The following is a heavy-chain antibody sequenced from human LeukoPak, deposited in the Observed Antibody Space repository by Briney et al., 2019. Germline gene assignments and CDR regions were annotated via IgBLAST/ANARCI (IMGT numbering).Heavy chain of an antibody. CDR1: GGSISSYY. Sequence: SETLSLTCTVSGGSISSYYWSWIRQPPGKGLEWIGYIYYSGSTNYNPSLKSRVTISVDTSKNQFSLKLSSVTAADTAVYYRARGGVAGTTFDYWGQGTLVTVSS. CDR3: ARGGVAGTTFDY. J-gene: IGHJ4*02. V-gene: IGHV4-59*01. CDR2: IYYSGST. D-gene: IGHD6-19*01.